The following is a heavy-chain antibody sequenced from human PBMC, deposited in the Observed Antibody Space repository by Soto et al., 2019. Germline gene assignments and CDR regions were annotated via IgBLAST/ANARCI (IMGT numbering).Heavy chain of an antibody. CDR3: ARSAGWRQVVGYKYGLDV. V-gene: IGHV3-11*06. J-gene: IGHJ6*02. D-gene: IGHD5-18*01. Sequence: QEYLVESGGGLVKPGGSLRLSCALSGFTVSDHYLTWIRQAPGRGLEWIAYISGSGSFTSYADSVKDRFIISRDIAQNSMYLQINSLRDEDTAVYYCARSAGWRQVVGYKYGLDVWGQGTAVTVSS. CDR1: GFTVSDHY. CDR2: ISGSGSFT.